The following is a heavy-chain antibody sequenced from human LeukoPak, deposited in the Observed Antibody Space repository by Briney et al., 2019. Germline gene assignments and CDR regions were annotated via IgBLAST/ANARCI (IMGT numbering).Heavy chain of an antibody. V-gene: IGHV1-46*01. CDR2: IDLSGGST. J-gene: IGHJ4*02. CDR1: GYTFTTRC. Sequence: ASVKVSCKASGYTFTTRCVHWVRQAPGQGLEWLGAIDLSGGSTTYIQNFQGRVTMTRDTSTSTVYMELTSLRSEDTAVYYCAREAGTYRYHFEYWGQGTQVTVSS. D-gene: IGHD3-16*02. CDR3: AREAGTYRYHFEY.